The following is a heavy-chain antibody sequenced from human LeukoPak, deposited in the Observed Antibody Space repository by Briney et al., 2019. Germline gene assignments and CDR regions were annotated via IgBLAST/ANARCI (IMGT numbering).Heavy chain of an antibody. Sequence: PSQTLSLTCTVSGGSISSGGFYWNWIRQHPGKGLEWVGHISYSGSTYYNPSLKSRVTISADTSKNQFSLKLSSVAAADTAVYYCARERARLRLEQIDCWGQGTLVTVSS. CDR2: ISYSGST. CDR3: ARERARLRLEQIDC. D-gene: IGHD6-25*01. CDR1: GGSISSGGFY. J-gene: IGHJ4*02. V-gene: IGHV4-31*03.